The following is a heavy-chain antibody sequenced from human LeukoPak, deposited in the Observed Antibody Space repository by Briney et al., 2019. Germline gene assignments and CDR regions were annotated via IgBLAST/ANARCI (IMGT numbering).Heavy chain of an antibody. D-gene: IGHD3-10*01. J-gene: IGHJ4*02. CDR1: GYTFTSFY. CDR2: INPRGGST. CDR3: ARDYHGSGSLTTFDY. V-gene: IGHV1-46*01. Sequence: GASVKVSCKASGYTFTSFYMHWVRQAPGQGLEWMGIINPRGGSTTSAQKFQGRVTLTRDTSTSTFYMELSSLKSQDTAVYYCARDYHGSGSLTTFDYWGQGTLITVSS.